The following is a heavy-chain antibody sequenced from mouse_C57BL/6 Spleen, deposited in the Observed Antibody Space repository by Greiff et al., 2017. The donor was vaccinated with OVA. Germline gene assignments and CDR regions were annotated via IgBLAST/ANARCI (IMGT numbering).Heavy chain of an antibody. V-gene: IGHV5-9*01. CDR3: ARPDYYGSSPIAY. CDR2: ISGGGGNT. J-gene: IGHJ3*01. Sequence: EVMLVESGGGLVKPGGSLKLSCAASGFTFSSYTMSWVRQTPEKRLEWVATISGGGGNTYYPDSVKGRFTIARDNAKNTLYLQMSSLRSEDTALYYCARPDYYGSSPIAYWGQGTLVTVSA. CDR1: GFTFSSYT. D-gene: IGHD1-1*01.